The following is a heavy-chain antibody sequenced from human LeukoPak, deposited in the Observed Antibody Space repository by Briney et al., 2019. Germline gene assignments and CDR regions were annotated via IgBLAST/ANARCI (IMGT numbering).Heavy chain of an antibody. Sequence: SETLSLTCAVYGRSFSGYYWSWIRQPPGKGLEWIGEINHSGSTNYNPSLKGRVTISVDTSKNQFSLRLSSVTAADTAVYYCAMAYGSGSYQVYWGQGTLVTVSS. CDR2: INHSGST. V-gene: IGHV4-34*01. D-gene: IGHD3-10*01. CDR3: AMAYGSGSYQVY. J-gene: IGHJ4*02. CDR1: GRSFSGYY.